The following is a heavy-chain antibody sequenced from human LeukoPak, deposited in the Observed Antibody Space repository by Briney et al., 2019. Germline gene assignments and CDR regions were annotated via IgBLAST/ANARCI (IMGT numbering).Heavy chain of an antibody. V-gene: IGHV3-23*01. D-gene: IGHD1-26*01. CDR3: ARTVGGSYYSLYYFDY. J-gene: IGHJ4*02. Sequence: PGGSLRLSCAASGFTFSTSAMTWVRQAPGKGLEWVSGISASGGSTYYADSVRGRFTISRDNSKNTLYLQMNSLRAEDTAVYYCARTVGGSYYSLYYFDYWGQGTLVTVSS. CDR2: ISASGGST. CDR1: GFTFSTSA.